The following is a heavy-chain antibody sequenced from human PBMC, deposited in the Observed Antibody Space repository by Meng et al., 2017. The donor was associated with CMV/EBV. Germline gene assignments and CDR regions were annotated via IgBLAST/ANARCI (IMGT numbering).Heavy chain of an antibody. CDR1: VGSLSSYY. Sequence: SGPARVTPPETLALPCSVSVGSLSSYYWSWIRQPAGKGLEWIGRIYTSGSTNYNPSLKSRVTMSVDTSKNQFSLKLSSVTAADTAVYYCARGSYYRYVIDYWGQGTLVTVSS. CDR3: ARGSYYRYVIDY. J-gene: IGHJ4*02. V-gene: IGHV4-4*07. CDR2: IYTSGST. D-gene: IGHD2-21*01.